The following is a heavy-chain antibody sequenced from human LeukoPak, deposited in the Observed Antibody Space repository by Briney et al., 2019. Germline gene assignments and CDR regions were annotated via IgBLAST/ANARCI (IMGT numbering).Heavy chain of an antibody. CDR2: ISWNSGSI. Sequence: GGSLRLSCAASGFTFDDYAMHWVRQAPGKGLEWVSGISWNSGSIGYADSVKGRFTISRDNAKNSLYLQMNSLRAEDTALYYCAKALGTPSSWFDPWGQGTLVTVSS. CDR3: AKALGTPSSWFDP. V-gene: IGHV3-9*01. J-gene: IGHJ5*02. CDR1: GFTFDDYA. D-gene: IGHD1-14*01.